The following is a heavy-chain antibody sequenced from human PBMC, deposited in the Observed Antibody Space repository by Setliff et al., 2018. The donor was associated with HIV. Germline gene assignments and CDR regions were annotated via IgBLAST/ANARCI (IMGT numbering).Heavy chain of an antibody. Sequence: PSETLSLTCTVSGGSISSRNFYWGWIRQPPGKGLEWIGSIAYTGSGYYNSSLKSRVTISVDTSRNECSLKLTSVTAADTVVYYCAREVRWELPQGFDHWGQGSQVTVS. J-gene: IGHJ4*02. CDR3: AREVRWELPQGFDH. CDR1: GGSISSRNFY. V-gene: IGHV4-39*07. D-gene: IGHD1-26*01. CDR2: IAYTGSG.